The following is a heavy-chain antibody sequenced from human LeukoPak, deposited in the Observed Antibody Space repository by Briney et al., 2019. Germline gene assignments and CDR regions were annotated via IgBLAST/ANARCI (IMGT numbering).Heavy chain of an antibody. Sequence: GGSLRLSCAASGFTFSNAWMSWVRQAPGKGLEWVGRIKSKTDGGSTDYAAPVKGRFTISRDDSKNTLYLQMNSLKTEDTAVYYFTTDLGGSSSCNYGGGQETLVTVS. CDR2: IKSKTDGGST. V-gene: IGHV3-15*01. D-gene: IGHD6-13*01. J-gene: IGHJ4*02. CDR1: GFTFSNAW. CDR3: TTDLGGSSSCNYG.